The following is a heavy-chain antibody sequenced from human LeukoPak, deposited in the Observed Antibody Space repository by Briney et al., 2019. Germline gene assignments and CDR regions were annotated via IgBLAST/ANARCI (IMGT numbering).Heavy chain of an antibody. J-gene: IGHJ4*02. CDR2: INWNGGST. D-gene: IGHD5-18*01. CDR1: GFTFDDYG. Sequence: GGSLRLSCAASGFTFDDYGMSWVRQAPGKGLEWVSGINWNGGSTGYADSVKGRFTISRDNSKNTLYLQMNSLRAEDTAVYYCAKDWAGRRGYSYGSGFDYWGQGTLVTVSS. V-gene: IGHV3-20*04. CDR3: AKDWAGRRGYSYGSGFDY.